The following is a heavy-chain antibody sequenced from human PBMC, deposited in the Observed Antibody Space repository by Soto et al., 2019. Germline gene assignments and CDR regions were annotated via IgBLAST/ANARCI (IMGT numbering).Heavy chain of an antibody. CDR3: ARGSYRAFDY. J-gene: IGHJ4*02. CDR1: EFSFSSNY. Sequence: PGWSLRLSCAASEFSFSSNYLSLVRQAPGKGLEWVSGIYAGGATYYADSVKGRFTISRDNSKNTLFLQMNSLRVEDTAVYYCARGSYRAFDYWGQGTLVTVSS. V-gene: IGHV3-53*01. D-gene: IGHD3-10*01. CDR2: IYAGGAT.